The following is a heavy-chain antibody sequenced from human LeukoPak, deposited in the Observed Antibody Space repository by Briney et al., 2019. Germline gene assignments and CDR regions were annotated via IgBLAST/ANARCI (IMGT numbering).Heavy chain of an antibody. V-gene: IGHV3-48*03. Sequence: GGSLRLSCAASGFIFSTYEMNWVRQAPGKGLEGVSYISSSGSTIYYADSVKGRFTISRDNAKNSLYLQMNSLRAEDTAIYYCARDGDLTPAVPFDYWGQGTLVTVSS. CDR2: ISSSGSTI. D-gene: IGHD6-25*01. J-gene: IGHJ4*02. CDR3: ARDGDLTPAVPFDY. CDR1: GFIFSTYE.